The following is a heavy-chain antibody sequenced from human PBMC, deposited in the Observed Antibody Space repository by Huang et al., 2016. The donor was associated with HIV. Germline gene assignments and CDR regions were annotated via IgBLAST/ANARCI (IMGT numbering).Heavy chain of an antibody. CDR2: IYYSGST. CDR1: GGSISSSSYY. CDR3: ARHERWAMVRGVPQWGFDY. Sequence: QLQLQESGPGLVKPSETLSLTCTVSGGSISSSSYYWGWIRQPPGKGLEWIGTIYYSGSTYYNPSLKGRVTISVDTSKNQFSLKRSSVTAADTAVYYCARHERWAMVRGVPQWGFDYWGQGTLVTVSS. D-gene: IGHD3-10*01. V-gene: IGHV4-39*01. J-gene: IGHJ4*02.